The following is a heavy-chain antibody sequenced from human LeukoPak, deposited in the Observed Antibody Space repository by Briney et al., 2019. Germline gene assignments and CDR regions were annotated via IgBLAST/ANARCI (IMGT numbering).Heavy chain of an antibody. J-gene: IGHJ3*02. CDR3: ARDLKQGAFDI. CDR1: GYTFTSYG. V-gene: IGHV1-18*01. Sequence: GASVKVSCKASGYTFTSYGISWVRQAPGQGLEWMGWISAYNGSTNYAQKLQGRVTMTTGTSTSTAYVELSSLRSEDTAVYYCARDLKQGAFDIWGQGTMVTVSS. CDR2: ISAYNGST.